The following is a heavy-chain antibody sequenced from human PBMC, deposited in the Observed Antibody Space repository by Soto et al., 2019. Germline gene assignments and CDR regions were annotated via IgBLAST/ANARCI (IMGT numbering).Heavy chain of an antibody. CDR3: ARGRASGSYYLLDY. D-gene: IGHD3-10*01. J-gene: IGHJ4*02. CDR2: INPNSGNI. V-gene: IGHV1-8*01. Sequence: GASVKVSCKASGNTFTSYDINWVRQATGYGLERMGWINPNSGNIGYAQKFQGRVTMTRDTAIRTAYMEVSRLRSDDTAVYYCARGRASGSYYLLDYWGPGTLVTVSS. CDR1: GNTFTSYD.